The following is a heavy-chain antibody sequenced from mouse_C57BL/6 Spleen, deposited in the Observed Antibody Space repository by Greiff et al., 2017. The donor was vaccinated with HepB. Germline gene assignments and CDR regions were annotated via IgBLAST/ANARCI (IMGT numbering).Heavy chain of an antibody. D-gene: IGHD2-4*01. CDR2: INPSNGGT. CDR3: ARGGDYAPTGFAY. J-gene: IGHJ3*01. Sequence: VQLQQPGTELVKPGASVKLSCKASGYTFTSYWMHWVKQRPGQGLEWIGNINPSNGGTNYNEKFKSKATLTVDQSSSTAYMQLNSLTSEDSAVYYCARGGDYAPTGFAYWGQGTLVTVSA. CDR1: GYTFTSYW. V-gene: IGHV1-53*01.